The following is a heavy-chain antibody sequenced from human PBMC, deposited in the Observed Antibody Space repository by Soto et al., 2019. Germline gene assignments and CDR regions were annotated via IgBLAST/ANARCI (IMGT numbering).Heavy chain of an antibody. Sequence: GASVKVSCKASGFTFTSSAVQWVRQARGQRLEWIGWIVVGSGNTNYAQKFQERVTITRDMSTSIAYMELSSLRSEDTAVYYCAAPREYCSSTSCYTYYYYYGMDVWGQGTTVTVSS. V-gene: IGHV1-58*01. D-gene: IGHD2-2*01. CDR1: GFTFTSSA. CDR3: AAPREYCSSTSCYTYYYYYGMDV. J-gene: IGHJ6*02. CDR2: IVVGSGNT.